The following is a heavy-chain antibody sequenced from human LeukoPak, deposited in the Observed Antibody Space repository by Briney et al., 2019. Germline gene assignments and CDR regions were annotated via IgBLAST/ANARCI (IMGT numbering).Heavy chain of an antibody. D-gene: IGHD5-18*01. Sequence: GGSLRLSCTVSGFTVSSNSMSWVRQAPGKGLEWVSFIYSAGSTHYSDSVKGRFTISIDNSKNTLYLQMNSLRAEDTAVYYCLPWIQLWLHLDYWGQGTLVTVSS. CDR1: GFTVSSNS. CDR3: LPWIQLWLHLDY. J-gene: IGHJ4*02. CDR2: IYSAGST. V-gene: IGHV3-53*05.